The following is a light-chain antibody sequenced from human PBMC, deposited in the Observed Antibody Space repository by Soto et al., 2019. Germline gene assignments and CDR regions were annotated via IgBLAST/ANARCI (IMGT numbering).Light chain of an antibody. Sequence: QSVLTQPASVSGSPGQSITISCTGTSSDIGGYSSVSWYQQHPGEAPKLMIHDVSNRPSGVSNRFSASKSGNTASLTISGLQAEDEADYYCSSRGSSSTYVFGTGTKVTVL. J-gene: IGLJ1*01. CDR1: SSDIGGYSS. CDR3: SSRGSSSTYV. CDR2: DVS. V-gene: IGLV2-14*03.